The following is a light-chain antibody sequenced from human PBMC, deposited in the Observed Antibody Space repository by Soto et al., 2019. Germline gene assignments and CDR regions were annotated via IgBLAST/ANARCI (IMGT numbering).Light chain of an antibody. CDR2: KAS. CDR3: QHYDTYPLT. Sequence: DIQMTQSPSTLFASVGDRVTITCRASQSISTWLAWYQQKPGKAPKLLIYKASSLQSGVPSRFSGSGSGTEFTLTISSLRPDDSATYYCQHYDTYPLTFGGGTKVEIK. J-gene: IGKJ4*01. CDR1: QSISTW. V-gene: IGKV1-5*03.